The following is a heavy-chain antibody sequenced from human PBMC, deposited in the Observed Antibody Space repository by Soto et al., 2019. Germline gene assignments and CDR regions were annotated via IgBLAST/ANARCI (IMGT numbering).Heavy chain of an antibody. Sequence: SETLSLTCTVSGGCISSYYWSWIRQPPGKGLEWIGYIYYSGSTNYNPSLKSRVTISVDTSKNQFSLKLSSMTAADTAVYYCARRYGGNLDYWGQGTLVTVSS. CDR3: ARRYGGNLDY. CDR1: GGCISSYY. CDR2: IYYSGST. D-gene: IGHD1-26*01. V-gene: IGHV4-59*08. J-gene: IGHJ4*02.